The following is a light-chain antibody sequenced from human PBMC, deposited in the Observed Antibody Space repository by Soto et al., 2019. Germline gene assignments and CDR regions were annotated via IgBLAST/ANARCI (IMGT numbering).Light chain of an antibody. CDR3: LLVYGGTVV. CDR2: YAN. CDR1: TGAVTSGHY. V-gene: IGLV7-46*01. Sequence: QAVVTQEPSLTVYPGGTVTLTCGSSTGAVTSGHYPYWFQQKPGQAPRTLIYYANNKLSWTPARFSGSLLGGKAALTLSGAQPEDEADYYCLLVYGGTVVFGGGTKLTAL. J-gene: IGLJ3*02.